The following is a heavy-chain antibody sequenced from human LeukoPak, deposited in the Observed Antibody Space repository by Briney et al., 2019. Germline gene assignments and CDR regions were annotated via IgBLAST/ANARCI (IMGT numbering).Heavy chain of an antibody. CDR1: GGTFSSYA. CDR3: ARFGGIIAAAADLNYYYYYGMDV. Sequence: ASVKVSCKASGGTFSSYAISWVRQAPGQGLEWMGGIIPIFGTANYAQKFQGRVTITADESTSTAYMELSSLRSEDTAVYYCARFGGIIAAAADLNYYYYYGMDVWGQGTTVTVSS. V-gene: IGHV1-69*13. CDR2: IIPIFGTA. J-gene: IGHJ6*02. D-gene: IGHD6-13*01.